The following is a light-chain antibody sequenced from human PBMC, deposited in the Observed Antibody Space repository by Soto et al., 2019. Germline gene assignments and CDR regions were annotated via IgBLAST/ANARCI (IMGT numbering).Light chain of an antibody. Sequence: EIVLTQSPGTLSLSPGERATLSCRASQSVSTTFLVWYQQRPGQAPRLLIYGASTRATGIPDGFSGSGSGTDFTLTISRLEPEDFAVYYCQQYGSPITFGQGTRLEIK. J-gene: IGKJ5*01. V-gene: IGKV3-20*01. CDR3: QQYGSPIT. CDR1: QSVSTTF. CDR2: GAS.